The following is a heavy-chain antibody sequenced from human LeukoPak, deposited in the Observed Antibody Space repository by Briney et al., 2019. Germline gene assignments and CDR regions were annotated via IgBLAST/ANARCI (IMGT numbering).Heavy chain of an antibody. D-gene: IGHD3-9*01. CDR3: AREILYYDILTGYPDY. J-gene: IGHJ4*02. CDR1: GYTFTSYG. CDR2: ISAYNGNT. Sequence: ASVKVSCKASGYTFTSYGISWVRQAPGQGLEWMGWISAYNGNTNYAQKLQGRVTMTTDTSTSTAYMELRSLRSDDTAVYYCAREILYYDILTGYPDYWGQGTLVTVSS. V-gene: IGHV1-18*04.